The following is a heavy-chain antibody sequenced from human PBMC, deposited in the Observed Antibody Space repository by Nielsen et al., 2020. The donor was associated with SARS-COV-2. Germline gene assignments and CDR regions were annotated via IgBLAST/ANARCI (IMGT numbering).Heavy chain of an antibody. CDR1: GFTFDDYA. J-gene: IGHJ4*02. D-gene: IGHD6-13*01. CDR2: ISWNSGSI. V-gene: IGHV3-9*01. Sequence: GGSLRLSCAASGFTFDDYAMHWVRQAPGKGLEWVSGISWNSGSIGYADSVKGRFTISRDNAKNSLYLQMNSLRAEDTALYYCAKGEAAADTHFDYWGQGTLVTVSS. CDR3: AKGEAAADTHFDY.